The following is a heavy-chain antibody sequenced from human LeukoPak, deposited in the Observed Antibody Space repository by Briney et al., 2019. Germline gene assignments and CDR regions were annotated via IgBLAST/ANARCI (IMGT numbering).Heavy chain of an antibody. V-gene: IGHV4-34*01. Sequence: SETLSLTCAVYGGSFSGYYWSWIRQPPGKGLEWIGEINHSGSTNYNPSLKSRVTISVDTSKNQFSLKLSSVTAADTAVYYCARDQEAVAGFDYWGQGTLVTVSS. D-gene: IGHD6-19*01. CDR3: ARDQEAVAGFDY. CDR1: GGSFSGYY. CDR2: INHSGST. J-gene: IGHJ4*02.